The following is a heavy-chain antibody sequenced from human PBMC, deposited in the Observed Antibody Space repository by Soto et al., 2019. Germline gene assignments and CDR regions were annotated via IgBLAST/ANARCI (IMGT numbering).Heavy chain of an antibody. V-gene: IGHV3-23*01. CDR1: GFTFSNYA. J-gene: IGHJ5*02. CDR3: AKAGRLVINWFDP. Sequence: LRLSCAASGFTFSNYAMTWVRQAPGRGLEWVSSITGSGGGTYYADSVKGRFTISRDNSKDTLFLQMNSLRAEDTAVYYCAKAGRLVINWFDPWGQGTLVTVSS. CDR2: ITGSGGGT. D-gene: IGHD2-21*01.